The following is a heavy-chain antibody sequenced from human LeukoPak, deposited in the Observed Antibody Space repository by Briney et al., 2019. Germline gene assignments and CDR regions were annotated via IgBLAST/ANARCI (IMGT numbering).Heavy chain of an antibody. D-gene: IGHD6-19*01. CDR2: IFYIGST. J-gene: IGHJ4*02. CDR1: GGSISSYY. V-gene: IGHV4-59*01. CDR3: ARGDSSGWYFDY. Sequence: PSETLSLTCTVSGGSISSYYWYWIRQPPGKGLEWIGYIFYIGSTNYNPSLKSRVTISVDTSKNQISQELSSVTAADTAVYYCARGDSSGWYFDYWGQGTLVTVSS.